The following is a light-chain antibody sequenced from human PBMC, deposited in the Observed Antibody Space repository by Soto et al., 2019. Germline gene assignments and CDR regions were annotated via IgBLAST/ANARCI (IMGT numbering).Light chain of an antibody. CDR3: QQRSNWPPYT. J-gene: IGKJ2*01. CDR2: WAS. V-gene: IGKV4-1*01. CDR1: QSVLYSSNNNNY. Sequence: DIVMTQSPESLAVSLGERATINCKSSQSVLYSSNNNNYLAWYQQKPGQPPKLLIYWASTRESGVPDRFSGSGSGTDFTLTISSLQAEDVAVYYCQQRSNWPPYTFGQGTKLEIK.